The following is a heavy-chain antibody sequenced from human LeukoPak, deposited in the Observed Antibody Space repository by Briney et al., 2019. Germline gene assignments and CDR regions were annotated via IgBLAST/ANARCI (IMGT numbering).Heavy chain of an antibody. D-gene: IGHD6-19*01. CDR2: IYPGDSDT. Sequence: GESLKISCKGSGYSFTSYWIGWVRQMPGKGLEWMGIIYPGDSDTRYSPSFQGQVTISADKSISTAYLQWSSLKASDTAMYYCARTGIAVAGYLSHDYLEVWGKGTTVTVSS. V-gene: IGHV5-51*01. CDR1: GYSFTSYW. CDR3: ARTGIAVAGYLSHDYLEV. J-gene: IGHJ6*03.